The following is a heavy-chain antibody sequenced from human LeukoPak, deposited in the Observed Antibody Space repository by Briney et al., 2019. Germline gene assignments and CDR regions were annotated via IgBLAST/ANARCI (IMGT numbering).Heavy chain of an antibody. CDR1: GGSISTYY. D-gene: IGHD3-22*01. V-gene: IGHV4-4*07. CDR2: IYTSGST. J-gene: IGHJ6*03. CDR3: VRVIGAPNYYYYMDV. Sequence: SETLSLTCTVAGGSISTYYWSWIRQPAGKGLEWIGRIYTSGSTNYNPSLKSRVTMSVDTSKNQFSLKLSSVTAADTAVYYCVRVIGAPNYYYYMDVWGKGTTVTVSS.